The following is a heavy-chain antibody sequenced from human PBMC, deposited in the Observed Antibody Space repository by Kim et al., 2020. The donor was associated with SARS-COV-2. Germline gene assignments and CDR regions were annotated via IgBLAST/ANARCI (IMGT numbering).Heavy chain of an antibody. J-gene: IGHJ6*02. D-gene: IGHD3-10*01. V-gene: IGHV1-3*01. CDR3: ARGRGVGYYYGMDV. Sequence: SQKFQGRVTITRDTSASTAYMELSSLRSEDTAVYYCARGRGVGYYYGMDVWGQGTTVTVSS.